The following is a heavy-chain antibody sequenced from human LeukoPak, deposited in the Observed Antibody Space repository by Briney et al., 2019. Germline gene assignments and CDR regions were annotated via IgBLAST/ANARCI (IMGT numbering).Heavy chain of an antibody. V-gene: IGHV4-59*01. CDR3: ACLTTADAFDI. D-gene: IGHD3-22*01. Sequence: PSETLSLTCTVSGGSISNKYWSWIRQPPGKGLEWIGYIYYSGNTNYNPSLKSRVTILVDTSKNQASLKLSSVTAADTAVYYCACLTTADAFDIWGQGTMVTVSS. CDR2: IYYSGNT. J-gene: IGHJ3*02. CDR1: GGSISNKY.